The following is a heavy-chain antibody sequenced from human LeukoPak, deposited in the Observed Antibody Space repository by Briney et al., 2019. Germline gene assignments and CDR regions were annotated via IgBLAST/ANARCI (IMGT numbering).Heavy chain of an antibody. V-gene: IGHV3-23*01. D-gene: IGHD3-16*01. CDR1: GFTFSSYE. Sequence: GGSLRLSCGASGFTFSSYEMNWVRPAPGKGLEWVSAISGSGGRTYYAASVKGRFTISSDNSRDTLYLQMNSLRAEDTAVYYCAKGYYDYVWGSYYFDYWGQGTLVTVSS. CDR3: AKGYYDYVWGSYYFDY. J-gene: IGHJ4*02. CDR2: ISGSGGRT.